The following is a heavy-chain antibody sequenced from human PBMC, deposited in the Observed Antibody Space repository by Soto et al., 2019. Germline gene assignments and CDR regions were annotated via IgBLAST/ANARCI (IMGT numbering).Heavy chain of an antibody. CDR3: ARDPVPYYGSGSYNWFDP. CDR1: GGTFSSYA. V-gene: IGHV1-69*06. J-gene: IGHJ5*02. Sequence: QVQLVQSGAEVKKPGSSVKVSCKVSGGTFSSYAISWVRQAPGHGLEWMGGIIPIFGTANYAQKFQGRVTITADKSTRTAYMELSSLRSKDTAVYYCARDPVPYYGSGSYNWFDPWGQGTLVIVST. D-gene: IGHD3-10*01. CDR2: IIPIFGTA.